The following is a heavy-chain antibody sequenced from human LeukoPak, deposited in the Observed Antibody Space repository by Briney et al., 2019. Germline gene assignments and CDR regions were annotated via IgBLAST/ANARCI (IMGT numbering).Heavy chain of an antibody. D-gene: IGHD6-13*01. V-gene: IGHV2-5*02. CDR2: IYWDDDK. CDR1: GFSLSTSGVG. CDR3: AHGSSEAAAVDY. J-gene: IGHJ4*02. Sequence: SGPTLVKPTQTLTLTCTFSGFSLSTSGVGVGWIRQPPGKALEWLALIYWDDDKRYSPSLKSRLTITKDTSKNQVILTMTNMDPVDTATYYCAHGSSEAAAVDYWGQGTLVTVSS.